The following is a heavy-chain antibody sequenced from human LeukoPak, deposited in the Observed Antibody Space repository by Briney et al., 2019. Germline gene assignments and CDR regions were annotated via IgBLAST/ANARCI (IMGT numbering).Heavy chain of an antibody. V-gene: IGHV4-59*01. CDR1: GXSISSYY. Sequence: SETLSLTCTVSGXSISSYYWSWIRQPPGKGLEWIGYIYYRGSTNYNPSLKSRVTISVDTSKNQFSLRLTSVTAADTAMYYCASRTYYGSGPDYWGQGTLVTVSS. CDR2: IYYRGST. D-gene: IGHD3-10*01. CDR3: ASRTYYGSGPDY. J-gene: IGHJ4*02.